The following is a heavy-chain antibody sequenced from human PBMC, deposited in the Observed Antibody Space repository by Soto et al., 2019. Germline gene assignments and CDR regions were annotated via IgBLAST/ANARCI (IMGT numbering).Heavy chain of an antibody. CDR1: GFTFSSYW. V-gene: IGHV3-7*01. Sequence: GGSLRLSCAASGFTFSSYWMSWIRQAPGKGLEWVANIKQDGSEKYYVDSVKGRFTISRDNAKNSLYLQMNSLRAEDTAVYYCARERYCSSTSCYPVAFDIWGQGTMVTVSS. D-gene: IGHD2-2*01. CDR3: ARERYCSSTSCYPVAFDI. J-gene: IGHJ3*02. CDR2: IKQDGSEK.